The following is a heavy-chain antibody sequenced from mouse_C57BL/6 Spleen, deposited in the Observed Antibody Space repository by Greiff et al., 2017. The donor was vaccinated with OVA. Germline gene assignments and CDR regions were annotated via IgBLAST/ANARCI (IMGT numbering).Heavy chain of an antibody. J-gene: IGHJ1*03. Sequence: EVKVVESGGGLVKPGGSLKLSCAASGFTFSDYGMHWVRQAPEKGLEWVAYISSGSSTIYYADTVKGRFTISRDNAKNTLFLQMTSLRSEDTAMYYCARGDGYYWWYFDVGGTGTTVTVSS. CDR2: ISSGSSTI. CDR3: ARGDGYYWWYFDV. CDR1: GFTFSDYG. V-gene: IGHV5-17*01. D-gene: IGHD2-3*01.